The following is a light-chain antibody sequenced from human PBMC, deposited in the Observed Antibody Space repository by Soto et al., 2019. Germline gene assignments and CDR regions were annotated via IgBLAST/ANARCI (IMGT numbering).Light chain of an antibody. V-gene: IGLV2-14*01. Sequence: QSVVTQPAYVSGSPGQSITISCTGTSRDVGGYNYVSWHQQHPGKAPKVIITEVSNRPSGVSNRFSGSKSGNTASLTISGLQAEDEADYYCSSYISSSTFVVFGGGTKVTVL. CDR1: SRDVGGYNY. CDR3: SSYISSSTFVV. J-gene: IGLJ2*01. CDR2: EVS.